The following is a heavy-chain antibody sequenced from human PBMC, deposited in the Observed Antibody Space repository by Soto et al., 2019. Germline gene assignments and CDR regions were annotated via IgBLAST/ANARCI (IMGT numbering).Heavy chain of an antibody. CDR3: TSDTARVYYGLDV. J-gene: IGHJ6*02. CDR2: IRSKANSYAT. D-gene: IGHD5-18*01. CDR1: GFTFSGSA. V-gene: IGHV3-73*01. Sequence: GGSLRLSCTASGFTFSGSAMHWVRQTSGKGLEWVGRIRSKANSYATAYAASVKGRFTISRDDSKNTAYLQMNSLKTEDTAVYYCTSDTARVYYGLDVWGQGTTVTVSS.